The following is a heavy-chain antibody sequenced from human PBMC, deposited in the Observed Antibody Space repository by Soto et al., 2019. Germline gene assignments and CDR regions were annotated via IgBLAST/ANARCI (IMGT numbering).Heavy chain of an antibody. J-gene: IGHJ4*02. D-gene: IGHD2-15*01. CDR1: GFTFSNAW. CDR3: TTDKVVVVAATNY. CDR2: IKSKTDGGTT. Sequence: EVQLVESGGGLVKPGGSLRLSCAASGFTFSNAWKSWVRQAPGKGLEWVGRIKSKTDGGTTDYAAPVKGRFTISRDDSKNTLYLQMNSLKTEDTAVYYCTTDKVVVVAATNYWGQGTLVTVSS. V-gene: IGHV3-15*01.